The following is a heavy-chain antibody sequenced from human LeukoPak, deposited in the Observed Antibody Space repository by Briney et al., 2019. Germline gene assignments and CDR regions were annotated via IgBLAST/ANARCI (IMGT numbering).Heavy chain of an antibody. CDR2: INHSGST. CDR3: ARVKAYCGGDCPWGWFDP. J-gene: IGHJ5*02. Sequence: SETLSLTCAVYGGSFSGYYWSWIRQPPGKGLEWIGEINHSGSTNYNPSLKSRVTISVDTSKNQFSLKLRSVTAADTAVYYCARVKAYCGGDCPWGWFDPWGQGTLVTVSS. CDR1: GGSFSGYY. V-gene: IGHV4-34*01. D-gene: IGHD2-21*01.